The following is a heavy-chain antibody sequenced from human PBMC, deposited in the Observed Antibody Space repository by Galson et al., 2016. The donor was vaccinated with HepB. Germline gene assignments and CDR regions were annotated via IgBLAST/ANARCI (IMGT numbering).Heavy chain of an antibody. D-gene: IGHD1-1*01. J-gene: IGHJ4*02. CDR1: GFVFSNFG. CDR2: ISTRRTT. V-gene: IGHV3-23*01. CDR3: AKERLVRRISDH. Sequence: SLRLSCAASGFVFSNFGLSWVRQAPGKGLEWVASISTRRTTYYSDSVQGRFTTSRDNSNNTLYLQMNGLRAEDTAVYYCAKERLVRRISDHWGQGTLLTVSS.